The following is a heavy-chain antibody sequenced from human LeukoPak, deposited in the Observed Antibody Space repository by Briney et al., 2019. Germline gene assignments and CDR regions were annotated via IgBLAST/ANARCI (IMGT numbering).Heavy chain of an antibody. Sequence: GGSLRLSCAASGFAFDMYSINWVRQAPGKGLEWVSTIGISGLTYYTDSVRGRFTISRDSPKNSIYLQMNSLRAEDTAVYYCARERQDSGHDPWSGFDSWGQGTLVTVSS. CDR2: IGISGLT. CDR3: ARERQDSGHDPWSGFDS. J-gene: IGHJ4*02. V-gene: IGHV3-21*06. D-gene: IGHD5-12*01. CDR1: GFAFDMYS.